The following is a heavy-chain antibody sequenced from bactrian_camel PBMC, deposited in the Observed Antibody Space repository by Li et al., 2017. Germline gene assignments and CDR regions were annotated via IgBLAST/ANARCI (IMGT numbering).Heavy chain of an antibody. CDR1: GYASAIKC. Sequence: QLVESGGGSVQSGGSLRLTCTASGYASAIKCWGWFRQVSGKEREAVAGIDSAGVPRYVDSVKGRFTISQDNAKRTLYLQMNSLKPEDTAMYYCAAAPFMAWVAPPSEVARLGASGYWGQGTQVTVS. CDR3: AAAPFMAWVAPPSEVARLGASGY. J-gene: IGHJ6*01. D-gene: IGHD1*01. CDR2: IDSAGVP. V-gene: IGHV3S53*01.